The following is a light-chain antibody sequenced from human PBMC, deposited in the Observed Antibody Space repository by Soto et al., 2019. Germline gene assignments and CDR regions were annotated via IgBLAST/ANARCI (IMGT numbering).Light chain of an antibody. J-gene: IGLJ2*01. Sequence: QSVLTQPPSVSAAPGQKVTISCSGSSSNIGKNYVSWYQQLPGTAPKLLIYDNNKRPSGIPDRCSGSKSGTSATLVITGLQTGDEADYYCGTWDSSRSAVVFGGGTKLTVL. CDR2: DNN. CDR3: GTWDSSRSAVV. V-gene: IGLV1-51*01. CDR1: SSNIGKNY.